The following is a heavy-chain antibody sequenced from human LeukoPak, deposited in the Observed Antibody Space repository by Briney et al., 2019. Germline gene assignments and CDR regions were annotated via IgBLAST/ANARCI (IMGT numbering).Heavy chain of an antibody. J-gene: IGHJ4*02. CDR3: ARLGYYDSSGYSIGDY. D-gene: IGHD3-22*01. CDR2: INHSGST. CDR1: GGSFSGYY. Sequence: SVTLSLTCAVYGGSFSGYYWSWIRQPPGKGLEWIGEINHSGSTNYNPSLKSRVTISVDTSKNQFSLKLSSVTAADTAVYYCARLGYYDSSGYSIGDYWGQGTLVTVSS. V-gene: IGHV4-34*01.